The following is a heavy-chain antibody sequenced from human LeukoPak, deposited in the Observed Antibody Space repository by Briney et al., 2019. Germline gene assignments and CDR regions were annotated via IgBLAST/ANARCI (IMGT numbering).Heavy chain of an antibody. Sequence: GESLKICYKSSGYNFTNYWIGWVRELPGKRLGWMGIIFPDGSDTKYSPSFQSQVTISADKSTSTTSLQWTSLKASDTAIYYCARQASCTNTTCFLLEYYYFDSWGQGTLVSVSS. CDR3: ARQASCTNTTCFLLEYYYFDS. J-gene: IGHJ4*02. V-gene: IGHV5-51*01. CDR1: GYNFTNYW. CDR2: IFPDGSDT. D-gene: IGHD2-8*01.